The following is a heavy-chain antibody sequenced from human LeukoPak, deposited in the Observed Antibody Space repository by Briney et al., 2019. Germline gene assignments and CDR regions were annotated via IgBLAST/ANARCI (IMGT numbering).Heavy chain of an antibody. D-gene: IGHD1-26*01. CDR2: INHSGSN. CDR3: ARGRKWELLHSFKHPASFDY. V-gene: IGHV4-34*01. CDR1: LGSLIGYY. J-gene: IGHJ4*02. Sequence: PSETLSLTRAVYLGSLIGYYWSGIRQPPGRGLEWVGEINHSGSNNYNQSLKSRVTISVDTSKNQFSLKLSSVTAADTAVYYCARGRKWELLHSFKHPASFDYWGQGTLVTVSS.